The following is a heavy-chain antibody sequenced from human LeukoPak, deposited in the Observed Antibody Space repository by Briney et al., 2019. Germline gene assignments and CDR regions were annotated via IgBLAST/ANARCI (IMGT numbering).Heavy chain of an antibody. CDR3: ARGRSSSWRYYYYMDV. CDR2: INHSGST. J-gene: IGHJ6*03. V-gene: IGHV4-34*01. Sequence: PSETLSLTCAVYGGSFSGYYWSSIRQPPGKGLEWIGEINHSGSTNYNPSLKSRVTISVDTSKNQFSLKLSSVTAADTAVYYCARGRSSSWRYYYYMDVWGKGTTVTVSS. D-gene: IGHD6-13*01. CDR1: GGSFSGYY.